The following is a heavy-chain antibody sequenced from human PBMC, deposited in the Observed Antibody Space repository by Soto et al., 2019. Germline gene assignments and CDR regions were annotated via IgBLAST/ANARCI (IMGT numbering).Heavy chain of an antibody. Sequence: QVQLVESGGGVVQPGRSLRLSCVASGFTFRNYAIHWVRQAPGKGLDWVAVISSDGSKKYYADSVKGRFTISRDDSKNSVYLHLNSLIPEDTAVYHGARGPSVTSYVGDYFDYWGQGTLVTVSP. V-gene: IGHV3-30-3*01. CDR1: GFTFRNYA. CDR3: ARGPSVTSYVGDYFDY. D-gene: IGHD4-17*01. CDR2: ISSDGSKK. J-gene: IGHJ4*02.